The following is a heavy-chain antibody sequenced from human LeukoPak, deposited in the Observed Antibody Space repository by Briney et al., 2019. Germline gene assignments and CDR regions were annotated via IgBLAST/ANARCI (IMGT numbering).Heavy chain of an antibody. CDR3: AKGGKWDVTPFDY. CDR1: GFTFSSYA. V-gene: IGHV3-23*01. CDR2: ISGSGNNT. D-gene: IGHD1-26*01. J-gene: IGHJ4*02. Sequence: GGSLRLSCAASGFTFSSYAMNWVRQAPGKGLEWVSGISGSGNNTCYADSVKGRFTISRDNSKNTLYLRMNSLRAEDTAVYYCAKGGKWDVTPFDYWGQGTLVTVSS.